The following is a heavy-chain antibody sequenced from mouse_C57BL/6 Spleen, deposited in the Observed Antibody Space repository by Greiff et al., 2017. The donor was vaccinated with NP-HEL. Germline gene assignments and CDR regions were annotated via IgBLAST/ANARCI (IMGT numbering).Heavy chain of an antibody. J-gene: IGHJ2*01. CDR2: ISSGSSTI. Sequence: DVKLVESGGGLVKPGGSLKLSCAASGFTFSDYGMHWVRQAPEKGLEWVAYISSGSSTIYYADTVKGRFTISRDNAKNTLFLQMTSLRSEDTAMYYCARNYYGSRDYFDYWGQGTTLTVSS. V-gene: IGHV5-17*01. D-gene: IGHD1-1*01. CDR1: GFTFSDYG. CDR3: ARNYYGSRDYFDY.